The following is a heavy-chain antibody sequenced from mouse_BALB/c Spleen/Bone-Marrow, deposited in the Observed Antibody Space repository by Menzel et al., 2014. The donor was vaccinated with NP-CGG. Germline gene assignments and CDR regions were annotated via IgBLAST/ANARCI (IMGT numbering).Heavy chain of an antibody. CDR3: ARGLYGDSVY. J-gene: IGHJ2*01. CDR1: GYTFTSYW. D-gene: IGHD2-13*01. Sequence: VKLQESGADLVKPGASVKLSCKACGYTFTSYWMHWVKQRPGQGLEWIGEIDPSDSYTNYNQEFKGKATLTVDKSSSTAYMQLSSLTSEDSAVYYCARGLYGDSVYWGQGTTLTVSS. V-gene: IGHV1-69*02. CDR2: IDPSDSYT.